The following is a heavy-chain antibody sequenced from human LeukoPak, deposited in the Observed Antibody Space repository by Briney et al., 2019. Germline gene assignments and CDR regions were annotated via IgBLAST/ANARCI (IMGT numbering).Heavy chain of an antibody. D-gene: IGHD3-22*01. CDR3: AREYYYDSSGLTQQSDY. V-gene: IGHV1-69*04. CDR2: IIPILGIA. CDR1: GGTFSSYA. Sequence: SVKVSCKASGGTFSSYAISWVRQAPGQGLEWMGRIIPILGIANYAQKFQGRVTITADKSTSTAYMELSGLRSEDTAVYYCAREYYYDSSGLTQQSDYWGQGTLVTVSS. J-gene: IGHJ4*02.